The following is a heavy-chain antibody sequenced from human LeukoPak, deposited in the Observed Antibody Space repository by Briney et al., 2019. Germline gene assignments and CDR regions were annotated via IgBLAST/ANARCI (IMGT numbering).Heavy chain of an antibody. V-gene: IGHV3-21*01. J-gene: IGHJ4*02. D-gene: IGHD3-16*01. CDR1: GFTFGTYS. CDR3: ARDSQLMTTLSFDI. CDR2: IIISSDI. Sequence: GGSLRLSCAASGFTFGTYSMNWVRQAPGKGLEWVSSIIISSDIYYADSVKGRFTISRDNAMNSLYLQMNSLRAEDTAVYYCARDSQLMTTLSFDIWGQGTLVTVSS.